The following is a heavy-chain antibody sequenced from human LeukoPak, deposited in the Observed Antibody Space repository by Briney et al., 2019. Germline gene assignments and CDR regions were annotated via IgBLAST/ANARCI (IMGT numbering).Heavy chain of an antibody. J-gene: IGHJ6*02. V-gene: IGHV3-30*18. CDR3: AKGGNDFYYYGLDV. CDR1: GFTFRSYG. D-gene: IGHD1-1*01. Sequence: PGTSLRLSCAASGFTFRSYGMHWVRQAPGRGLEWVAVISYDGSNEYYVDPVKGRFNISRDNSKNTLYLLMHSLRVEDAARYYCAKGGNDFYYYGLDVWGQGTTVTVSS. CDR2: ISYDGSNE.